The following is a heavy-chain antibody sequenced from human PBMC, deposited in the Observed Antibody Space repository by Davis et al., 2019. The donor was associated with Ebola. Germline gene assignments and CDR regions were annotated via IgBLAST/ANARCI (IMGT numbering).Heavy chain of an antibody. Sequence: ASVKVSCKASGYTFPSYYMHWVRQAPGQGLEWMGIINPSGGSTSYAQKFQGRVTMTRDTSTSTVYMELSSLKASDTAMYYCARTYYDYVWGSYPKPVFDPWGQGTLVTVSS. D-gene: IGHD3-16*02. V-gene: IGHV1-46*01. CDR2: INPSGGST. CDR1: GYTFPSYY. CDR3: ARTYYDYVWGSYPKPVFDP. J-gene: IGHJ5*02.